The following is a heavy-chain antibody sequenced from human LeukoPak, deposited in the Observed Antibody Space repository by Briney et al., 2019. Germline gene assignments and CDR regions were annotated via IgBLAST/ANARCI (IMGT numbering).Heavy chain of an antibody. V-gene: IGHV1-18*01. CDR3: ARDRAYSGNNFDY. CDR1: GYTFTSYD. CDR2: ISAYNGNT. D-gene: IGHD1-26*01. J-gene: IGHJ4*02. Sequence: GASVKVSCKASGYTFTSYDINWVRQAPGQGLELTGWISAYNGNTNYAQKLQGRVTMTTDTSTSTAYMELRSLRSDDTAVYYCARDRAYSGNNFDYWGQGTLVTVSS.